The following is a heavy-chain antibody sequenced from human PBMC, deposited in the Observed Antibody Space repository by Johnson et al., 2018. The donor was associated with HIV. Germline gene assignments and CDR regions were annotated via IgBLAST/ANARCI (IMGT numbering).Heavy chain of an antibody. V-gene: IGHV3-66*04. CDR3: SRLQETYYYDNNGYSNDAFDI. Sequence: VQLVESGGGLVQSGGSLRLSCGASGFTVSSNYMNWVRQAPGKGLEWVSVIYSGGSTYYADSVKGRFTISRDDSENTAYLQMNSLKTEDSAVYYCSRLQETYYYDNNGYSNDAFDIWGQGTMVTVSS. CDR1: GFTVSSNY. CDR2: IYSGGST. J-gene: IGHJ3*02. D-gene: IGHD3-22*01.